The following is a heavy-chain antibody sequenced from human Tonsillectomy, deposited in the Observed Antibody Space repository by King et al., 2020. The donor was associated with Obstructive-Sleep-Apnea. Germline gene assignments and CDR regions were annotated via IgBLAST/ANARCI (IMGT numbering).Heavy chain of an antibody. CDR3: VKLSGSYYRY. V-gene: IGHV3-64D*09. CDR1: GFTFSSYA. J-gene: IGHJ4*02. Sequence: VQLVESGGGLVQPGGSLRLSCSASGFTFSSYAMHWVRPAPGQGLEYVSAISSNGGSTDYADSVKGRFTMSRDNYKNTLYLQMSSLRAEDTAVYYCVKLSGSYYRYGGQRTLVTVSS. D-gene: IGHD1-26*01. CDR2: ISSNGGST.